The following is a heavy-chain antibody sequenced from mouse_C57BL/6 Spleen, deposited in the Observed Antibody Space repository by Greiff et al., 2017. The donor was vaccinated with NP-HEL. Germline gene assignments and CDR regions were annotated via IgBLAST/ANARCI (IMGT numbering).Heavy chain of an antibody. D-gene: IGHD2-3*01. Sequence: VQLQQSGAELVKPGASVKLSCKASGYTFTEYTIHWVKQRSGQGLEWIGWFYPGSGSIKYNEKFKDKATLTADKSSSTVYMELSRLTSEDSAVYFCARHEEGGYDGYYGWYFDVWGTGTTVTVSS. V-gene: IGHV1-62-2*01. CDR3: ARHEEGGYDGYYGWYFDV. CDR1: GYTFTEYT. J-gene: IGHJ1*03. CDR2: FYPGSGSI.